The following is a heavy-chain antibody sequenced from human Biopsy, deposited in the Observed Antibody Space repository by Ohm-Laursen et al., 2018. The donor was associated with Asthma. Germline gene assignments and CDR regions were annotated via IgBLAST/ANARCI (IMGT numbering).Heavy chain of an antibody. CDR1: GFTFSDYD. D-gene: IGHD3-16*01. J-gene: IGHJ4*02. CDR3: ARDIAFGGVHDF. V-gene: IGHV3-30-3*01. Sequence: LRLSCTASGFTFSDYDMHQVRPAPGKALEWVAVISYDGTNKDYADSVKGRFTFSRDNYQNTLSLEMNSLRVEDTAVYYCARDIAFGGVHDFWGQGTLVAVSS. CDR2: ISYDGTNK.